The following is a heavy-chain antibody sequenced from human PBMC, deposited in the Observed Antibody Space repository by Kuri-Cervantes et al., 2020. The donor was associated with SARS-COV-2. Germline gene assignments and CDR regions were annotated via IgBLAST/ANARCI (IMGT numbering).Heavy chain of an antibody. CDR1: GGFLSGYY. J-gene: IGHJ4*02. CDR2: IYHSGST. D-gene: IGHD3-10*01. V-gene: IGHV4-34*01. Sequence: SQTLSLTRAVYGGFLSGYYWGWIRQPPGKGLEWIGGIYHSGSTYHNPSLKSRVTISVDTSKNQFSLKLSSVTAADTAVYYCARGARGVGNYWGQGTLVTVSS. CDR3: ARGARGVGNY.